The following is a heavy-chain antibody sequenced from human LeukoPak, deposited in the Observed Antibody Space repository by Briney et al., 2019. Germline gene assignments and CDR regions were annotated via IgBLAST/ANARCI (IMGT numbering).Heavy chain of an antibody. D-gene: IGHD2-2*01. J-gene: IGHJ5*02. CDR2: IYTSGST. CDR1: GGSISSYY. V-gene: IGHV4-4*07. Sequence: PSETLSLTCTVSGGSISSYYWSWIRQPAGKGLEWIGRIYTSGSTNYNPSLKSRVTMSVDTSKNQFSLKLSSVTAADTAVYYCARDNLGPIVVVPAANLNWFDPWGQGTLVTVSS. CDR3: ARDNLGPIVVVPAANLNWFDP.